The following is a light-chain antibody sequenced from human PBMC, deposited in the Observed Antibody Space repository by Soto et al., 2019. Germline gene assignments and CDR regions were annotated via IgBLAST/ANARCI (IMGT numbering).Light chain of an antibody. CDR1: SSDVGRYNY. CDR3: NSYSRYSVLV. V-gene: IGLV2-8*01. J-gene: IGLJ3*02. Sequence: QSVLTQPPSASGSPGQSVTISCIGTSSDVGRYNYVSWYQHHPGKAPKLIIYEVTKRPSGVPDRFSGSKSGNTASLTVSGLQADDEADYYCNSYSRYSVLVFGGGTKVTVL. CDR2: EVT.